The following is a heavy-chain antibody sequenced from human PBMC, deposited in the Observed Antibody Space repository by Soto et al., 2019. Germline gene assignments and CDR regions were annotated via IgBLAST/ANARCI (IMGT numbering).Heavy chain of an antibody. Sequence: PSETLSLACNVSGGSISTSRSYWAWIRQPPGKGLEWLANIFYSGSTYYNPSLASRVTVSVDTSKNEFSLKLRSVTAAGTAVYYCARQPTTGDTDLWFDPWGQGTLVTVSS. D-gene: IGHD2-21*01. V-gene: IGHV4-39*01. CDR2: IFYSGST. CDR1: GGSISTSRSY. J-gene: IGHJ5*02. CDR3: ARQPTTGDTDLWFDP.